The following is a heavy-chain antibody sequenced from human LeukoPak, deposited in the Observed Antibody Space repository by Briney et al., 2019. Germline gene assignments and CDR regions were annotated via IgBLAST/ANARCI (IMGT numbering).Heavy chain of an antibody. D-gene: IGHD3-22*01. Sequence: PGGSLRLSCAASGFTFSSYAMSWVRQAPGKGLEWVSAISGSGGSTYYADSVKGRFTISRDNAKNTLYLQMNSLRAEDTAVYYCARDHRPYYYDSSGYYPDYWGQGTLVTVSS. J-gene: IGHJ4*02. CDR2: ISGSGGST. CDR1: GFTFSSYA. CDR3: ARDHRPYYYDSSGYYPDY. V-gene: IGHV3-23*01.